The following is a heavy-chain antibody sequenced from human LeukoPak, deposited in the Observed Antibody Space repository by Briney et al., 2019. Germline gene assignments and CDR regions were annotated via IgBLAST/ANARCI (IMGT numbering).Heavy chain of an antibody. D-gene: IGHD2-15*01. CDR1: GGSFSGYY. CDR2: INHSGSI. Sequence: PSETLSLTCAVYGGSFSGYYWSWIRQPPGKGLEWIGEINHSGSINYNPSLKSRVTISVDTSKNQFSLKLSSVTAADTAVYYCCSYGLDAFDIWGQGTMVTVSS. V-gene: IGHV4-34*01. J-gene: IGHJ3*02. CDR3: CSYGLDAFDI.